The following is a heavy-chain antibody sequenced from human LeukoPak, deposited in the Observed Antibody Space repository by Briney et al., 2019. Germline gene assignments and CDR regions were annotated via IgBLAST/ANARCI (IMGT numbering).Heavy chain of an antibody. D-gene: IGHD6-13*01. CDR3: ARGWVAAAGFDY. Sequence: SETLSLTCAVYGRSFSGYYWSWIRQPPGKGLGWIGEINHSGSTNYNPSLKSRVTISVDTSKNQFSLKLSSVTAADTAVYYCARGWVAAAGFDYWGQGTLVTVSS. V-gene: IGHV4-34*01. CDR1: GRSFSGYY. CDR2: INHSGST. J-gene: IGHJ4*02.